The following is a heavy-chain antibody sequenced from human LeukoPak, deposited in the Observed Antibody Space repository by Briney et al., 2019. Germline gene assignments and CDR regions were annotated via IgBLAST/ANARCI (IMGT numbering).Heavy chain of an antibody. V-gene: IGHV5-10-1*01. CDR3: ARLDSSGWYWVDY. D-gene: IGHD6-19*01. Sequence: GESLKISCKGSGYSFTRYWISRVRQMPGKGLEWMGRIDPSDSYTNYSPSFQGHVTISADKSISTAYLQWSSLKASDTAMYYCARLDSSGWYWVDYWGQGTLVTVSS. CDR1: GYSFTRYW. CDR2: IDPSDSYT. J-gene: IGHJ4*02.